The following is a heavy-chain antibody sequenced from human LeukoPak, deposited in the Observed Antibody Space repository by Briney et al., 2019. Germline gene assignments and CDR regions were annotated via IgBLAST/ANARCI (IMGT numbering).Heavy chain of an antibody. J-gene: IGHJ4*02. CDR3: ATSSGWTGTFDY. V-gene: IGHV3-15*01. D-gene: IGHD6-19*01. CDR1: GFIFSNAW. CDR2: IKSKSDGGTT. Sequence: GGSLRLSCAASGFIFSNAWMAWVRQAPGKGLEWVGRIKSKSDGGTTDYAAPVKGRFTISRDDSKNTLYLQMNSLKTEDTAVYFCATSSGWTGTFDYWGQGTPVTVSS.